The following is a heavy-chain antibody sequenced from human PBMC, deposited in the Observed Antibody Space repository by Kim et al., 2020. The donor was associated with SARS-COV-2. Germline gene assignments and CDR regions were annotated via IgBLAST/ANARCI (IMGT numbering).Heavy chain of an antibody. D-gene: IGHD3-9*01. J-gene: IGHJ6*01. V-gene: IGHV3-30*04. Sequence: GGSLRLSCAASGFTFSSYAMHWVRQAPGKGLEWVAVISYDGSNKYYADSVKGRFTISRDNSKNTLYLQMNSLRAEDTAVYYCARDPSLRYFDWLKPYYY. CDR3: ARDPSLRYFDWLKPYYY. CDR2: ISYDGSNK. CDR1: GFTFSSYA.